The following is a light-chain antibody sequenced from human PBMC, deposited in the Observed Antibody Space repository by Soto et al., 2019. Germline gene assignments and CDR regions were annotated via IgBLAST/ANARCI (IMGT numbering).Light chain of an antibody. V-gene: IGKV3-15*01. CDR1: QSVNNN. Sequence: ETLMTQSPATLSVSPGERATLSCRASQSVNNNLAWYQQKLGQAPRVLIYGASTRATGIPARFTGSGSGTEFILTITSLQSEDSAVYYCQHYVTSLTTFGQGTKVEVK. CDR2: GAS. CDR3: QHYVTSLTT. J-gene: IGKJ1*01.